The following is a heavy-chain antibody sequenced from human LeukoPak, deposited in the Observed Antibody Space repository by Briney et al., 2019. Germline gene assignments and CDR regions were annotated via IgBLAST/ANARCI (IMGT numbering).Heavy chain of an antibody. V-gene: IGHV4-59*06. CDR2: IYYSGST. CDR1: GGSISSYY. CDR3: ARGTVTTQNYYFDY. Sequence: SETLSLTCTVSGGSISSYYWSWIRQHPGKGLEWIGYIYYSGSTYYNPSLKSRVTISVDTSKNQFSLKLSSVTAADTAVYYCARGTVTTQNYYFDYWGQGTLVTVSS. D-gene: IGHD4-11*01. J-gene: IGHJ4*02.